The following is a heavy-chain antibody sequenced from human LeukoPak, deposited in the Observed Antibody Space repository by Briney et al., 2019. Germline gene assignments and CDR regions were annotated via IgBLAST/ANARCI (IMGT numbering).Heavy chain of an antibody. Sequence: ASVKLSCKASGYTFTNYYTHWVRQAPGQGLEWLGLITPSGGSTWYAQKFQGRVTMTRDMSTSTDYMELSSLRSEDTAVYYCARDNSVGDYAWWFDPWGQGTLVTVSS. CDR1: GYTFTNYY. V-gene: IGHV1-46*01. D-gene: IGHD1-26*01. CDR2: ITPSGGST. J-gene: IGHJ5*02. CDR3: ARDNSVGDYAWWFDP.